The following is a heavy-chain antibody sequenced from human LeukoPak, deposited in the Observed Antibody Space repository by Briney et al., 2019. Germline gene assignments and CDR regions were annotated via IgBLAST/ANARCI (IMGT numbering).Heavy chain of an antibody. D-gene: IGHD6-19*01. CDR2: ISYDGSNK. V-gene: IGHV3-30*18. Sequence: GGSLRLSCAASGFTFSSYAMTWVRQAPGKGLEWVAVISYDGSNKYYADSVKGRFTISRDNSKNTLYLQMNSLRAEDTAVCYCAKVSTQWLDNFDYWGQGTLVTVSS. CDR3: AKVSTQWLDNFDY. J-gene: IGHJ4*02. CDR1: GFTFSSYA.